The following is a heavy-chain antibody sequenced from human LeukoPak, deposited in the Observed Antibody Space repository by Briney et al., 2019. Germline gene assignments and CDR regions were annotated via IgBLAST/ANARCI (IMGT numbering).Heavy chain of an antibody. D-gene: IGHD3-10*01. CDR2: INAGNDDT. J-gene: IGHJ4*02. V-gene: IGHV1-3*01. CDR1: GCIFTNYA. Sequence: ASVKVSCKASGCIFTNYAFHWVRQAPGQRLEWLGWINAGNDDTKYSQKFQGRVTMTRDTSINTAYLDLSSLRSDDTAVYYCARGPSGSDYWGQGTLVIVSS. CDR3: ARGPSGSDY.